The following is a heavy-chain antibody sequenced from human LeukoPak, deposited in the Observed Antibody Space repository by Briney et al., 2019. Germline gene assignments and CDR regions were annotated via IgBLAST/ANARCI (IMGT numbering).Heavy chain of an antibody. Sequence: ASVKVSCKVSGYTFNHYGISWVRQAPGQGLEWMGRISPHNGNTDYAQKFQGRVTMTTDTSSTTAYMELRGLISDDTAIYYCARVGITKYYYHRDVWGKGTTVIVSS. CDR2: ISPHNGNT. D-gene: IGHD3-3*01. CDR3: ARVGITKYYYHRDV. J-gene: IGHJ6*03. CDR1: GYTFNHYG. V-gene: IGHV1-18*01.